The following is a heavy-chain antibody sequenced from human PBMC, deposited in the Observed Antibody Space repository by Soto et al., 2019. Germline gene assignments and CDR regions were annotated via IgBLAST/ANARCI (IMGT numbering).Heavy chain of an antibody. V-gene: IGHV3-9*01. D-gene: IGHD6-13*01. Sequence: EVQLVESGGGLVQPGRSLRLSCAASGFTFDDYAMHWVRQAPGKGLEWVSGISWNSGSIGYADSVKGRFTISRDNAKNSLYLQMNSLRAEDTALYYCAKDPPRAGTLDYWGQGTLVTVSS. CDR3: AKDPPRAGTLDY. CDR1: GFTFDDYA. J-gene: IGHJ4*02. CDR2: ISWNSGSI.